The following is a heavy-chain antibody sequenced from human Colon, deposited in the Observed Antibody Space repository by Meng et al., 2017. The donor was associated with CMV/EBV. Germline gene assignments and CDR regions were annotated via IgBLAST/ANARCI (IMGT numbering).Heavy chain of an antibody. CDR3: LIDPKWVAF. J-gene: IGHJ4*02. Sequence: EVERVESGGGLVMPGVSLRRSCAASEFIFKTDAMDCFGLAPGKGMGWGVCIGRSGTDVTYADQVEGRFPITREKNSLYLQMKSLRADGTVVYYCLIDPKWVAFWGQGTLVTVSS. V-gene: IGHV3-21*05. CDR1: EFIFKTDA. D-gene: IGHD3-3*02. CDR2: IGRSGTDV.